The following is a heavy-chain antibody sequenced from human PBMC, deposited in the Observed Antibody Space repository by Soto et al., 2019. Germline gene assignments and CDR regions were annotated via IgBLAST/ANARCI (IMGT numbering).Heavy chain of an antibody. CDR1: GFTFKYCA. D-gene: IGHD3-10*01. Sequence: GGSLRLSCSTSGFTFKYCAISWVRQAPGKGLEGVAIIWYDGSEKYYADSVKGRFTISRDNSKSTLYLQMNSLRVEDTAIYYCAYGNLSYYFDYWGQGTLVTVSS. J-gene: IGHJ4*02. CDR3: AYGNLSYYFDY. CDR2: IWYDGSEK. V-gene: IGHV3-33*01.